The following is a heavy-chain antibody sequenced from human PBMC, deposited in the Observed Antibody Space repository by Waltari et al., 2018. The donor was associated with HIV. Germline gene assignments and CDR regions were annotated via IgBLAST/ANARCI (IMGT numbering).Heavy chain of an antibody. D-gene: IGHD7-27*01. Sequence: EVQLLESGGGLVQPGGSLRLSCAASGFTFSSYAMSWVRQAPGKGLEWVSDISGSGLSTQYTDSVKGRFTISRDTSTTTLYLQMNSLRAEDTAVYYCARVGTCFDVWGQGTVVTVSS. CDR2: ISGSGLST. V-gene: IGHV3-23*01. CDR1: GFTFSSYA. CDR3: ARVGTCFDV. J-gene: IGHJ3*01.